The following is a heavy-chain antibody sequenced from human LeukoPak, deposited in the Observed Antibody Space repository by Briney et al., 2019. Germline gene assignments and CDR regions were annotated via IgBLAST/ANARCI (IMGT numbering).Heavy chain of an antibody. CDR2: GGSGGST. CDR1: GFIFSNYA. Sequence: GGSLRLSCAASGFIFSNYAMTWVRQAPGKGLEWVSYGGSGGSTYYADSVKGRFTVSRDNSKSTLYLQMNSLTAEDTAVYYCAKMRGQYYHSYYMDASGKGTTVTVSS. J-gene: IGHJ6*03. V-gene: IGHV3-23*01. CDR3: AKMRGQYYHSYYMDA.